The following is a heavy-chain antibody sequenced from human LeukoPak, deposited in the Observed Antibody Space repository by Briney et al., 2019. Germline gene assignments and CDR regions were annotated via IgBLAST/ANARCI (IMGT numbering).Heavy chain of an antibody. D-gene: IGHD1-26*01. CDR1: GGSISSYY. Sequence: SETLSLTCTVSGGSISSYYWSWIRQPPGKGLEWIGYIYYSGSTNYNPSLKSRVTISVDTSKNQFSLKLSSVTAADTAVYYCARKVSGSYSGWFDPWGQGTLVTVSS. CDR3: ARKVSGSYSGWFDP. J-gene: IGHJ5*02. V-gene: IGHV4-59*01. CDR2: IYYSGST.